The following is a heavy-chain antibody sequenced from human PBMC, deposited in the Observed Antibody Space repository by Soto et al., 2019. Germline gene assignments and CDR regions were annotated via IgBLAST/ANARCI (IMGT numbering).Heavy chain of an antibody. CDR2: IYPGDSDT. CDR3: ARQDRGIAARRWNWFDP. CDR1: GYSFTSYW. V-gene: IGHV5-51*01. J-gene: IGHJ5*02. Sequence: HGESLKISCKGSGYSFTSYWIGWVRQMPGKGLEWMGIIYPGDSDTRYSPSFQGQVTISADKSISTAYLQWSSLKASDTAMYYCARQDRGIAARRWNWFDPWGQGTLVTVSS. D-gene: IGHD6-13*01.